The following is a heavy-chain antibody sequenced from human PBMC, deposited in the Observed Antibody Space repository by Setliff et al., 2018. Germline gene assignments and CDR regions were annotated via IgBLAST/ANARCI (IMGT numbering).Heavy chain of an antibody. CDR1: GYSISNGFY. J-gene: IGHJ4*02. D-gene: IGHD3-10*01. CDR3: ARHLLVQGTYHFDY. V-gene: IGHV4-38-2*01. Sequence: SETLSLTCAVSGYSISNGFYWGWIRQSPGKGLEWIGSMYYSGSTYYNPSLKGRVTLSVDTTKNQFSLKLTPMTAADTAVYFCARHLLVQGTYHFDYWGQGSPVTVSS. CDR2: MYYSGST.